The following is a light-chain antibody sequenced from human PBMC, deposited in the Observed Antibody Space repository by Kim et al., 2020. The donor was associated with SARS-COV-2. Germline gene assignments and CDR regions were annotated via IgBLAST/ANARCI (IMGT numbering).Light chain of an antibody. CDR2: DAS. CDR1: EDISNN. CDR3: QQNDNLPYT. V-gene: IGKV1-33*01. Sequence: ASLGNKITITCQASEDISNNIHWYQQRPEKAPELLIYDASNLKTGVPARFTGSGSGTDFTLSISSLQTEDIAKYYCQQNDNLPYTFGQGTKLEI. J-gene: IGKJ2*01.